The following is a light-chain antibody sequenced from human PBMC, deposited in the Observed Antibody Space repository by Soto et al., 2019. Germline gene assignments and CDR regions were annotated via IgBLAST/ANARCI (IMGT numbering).Light chain of an antibody. CDR3: QHYNSYSIT. V-gene: IGKV1-5*03. CDR1: QSISSW. J-gene: IGKJ5*01. Sequence: IQMTQSLSTLSASVGDRVTITCRASQSISSWLAWYQQKPGKAPKLLIYRASSLESGVPSRFSGSGSGTEFTLTISSLQPDDFATYYCQHYNSYSITFGQGTRLEIK. CDR2: RAS.